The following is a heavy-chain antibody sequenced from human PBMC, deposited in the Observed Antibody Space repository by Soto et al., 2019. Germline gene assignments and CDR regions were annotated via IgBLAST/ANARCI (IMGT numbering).Heavy chain of an antibody. J-gene: IGHJ4*02. V-gene: IGHV4-34*01. CDR1: GGSFSGYY. CDR3: ATSDSSGWYYFDY. D-gene: IGHD6-19*01. CDR2: INHSGST. Sequence: SETLSLTCAVYGGSFSGYYWSWIRQPPGKGLEWIGEINHSGSTNYNPSLKSRVTISVDTSKNQFSLKLSSVTAADTAVYYCATSDSSGWYYFDYWGQGTLVTVSS.